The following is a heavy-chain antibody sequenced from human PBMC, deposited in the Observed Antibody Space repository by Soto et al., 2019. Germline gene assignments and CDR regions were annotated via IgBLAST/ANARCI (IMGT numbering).Heavy chain of an antibody. Sequence: SETLSLTCTVSGGSISSYYWSWIRQPPGEGLEWIGYIYYSGSTNYNPSLKSRVTISVDTSKNQFSLKLSSVTAADTAVYYCARDPTQGAFDPWGQGTLVTVSS. CDR1: GGSISSYY. CDR2: IYYSGST. V-gene: IGHV4-59*01. J-gene: IGHJ5*02. CDR3: ARDPTQGAFDP. D-gene: IGHD3-16*01.